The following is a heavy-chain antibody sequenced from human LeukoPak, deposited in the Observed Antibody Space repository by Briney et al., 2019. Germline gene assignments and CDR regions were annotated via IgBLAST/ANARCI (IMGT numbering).Heavy chain of an antibody. J-gene: IGHJ1*01. Sequence: GASVKVSCRASGYTFNSYGIHWVRQAPGQGLEWMGWISAYNGNTNYAQKLQGRVTMTTDTSTSTAYMELRSLRSDDTAVYYCARDYTPPGDGSGWDGYFQLWGQGTLVTVSS. D-gene: IGHD6-19*01. CDR1: GYTFNSYG. CDR3: ARDYTPPGDGSGWDGYFQL. V-gene: IGHV1-18*01. CDR2: ISAYNGNT.